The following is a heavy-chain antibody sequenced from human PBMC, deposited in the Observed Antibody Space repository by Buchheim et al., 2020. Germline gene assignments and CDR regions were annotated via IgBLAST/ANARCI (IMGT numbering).Heavy chain of an antibody. CDR1: KFTFTTYT. D-gene: IGHD1-14*01. V-gene: IGHV3-21*01. CDR2: VSAGDSYE. CDR3: ARDRGALHHTYYYYGMDV. Sequence: EVHLVESGGGLVEPGGSLRLSCIASKFTFTTYTLTWVRQAPGKGLEWVSSVSAGDSYEYYADSVRGRFVVSRDNAKDSLFLQMNRLTVEDTAVYYCARDRGALHHTYYYYGMDVWGQGTT. J-gene: IGHJ6*02.